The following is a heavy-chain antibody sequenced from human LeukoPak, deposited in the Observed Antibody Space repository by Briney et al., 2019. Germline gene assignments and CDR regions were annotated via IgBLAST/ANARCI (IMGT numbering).Heavy chain of an antibody. D-gene: IGHD6-13*01. V-gene: IGHV1-2*02. J-gene: IGHJ4*02. CDR1: GYTFTDYY. Sequence: GASVKVSCKTSGYTFTDYYIHWMRQAPGQGLEWMGWINSRSGGSKYAQKFQGRVTMTRDTSISTAYMELNRLTSDDTAVYYCARDLKLSIAAAGSGYWGQGTLVTVSS. CDR2: INSRSGGS. CDR3: ARDLKLSIAAAGSGY.